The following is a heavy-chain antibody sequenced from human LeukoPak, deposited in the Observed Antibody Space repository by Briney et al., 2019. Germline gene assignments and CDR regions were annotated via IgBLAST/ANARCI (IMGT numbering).Heavy chain of an antibody. D-gene: IGHD6-13*01. Sequence: GGSPRLSCAASGFTFGSYAMSWVRQAPGKGLEWVSATSSNGGSTYYADSVKGRFTFSRDNSKHMMYLQMNSLRAEDTAVYYCAKKGSFGAAAGFFDYWGLGTLVTVS. J-gene: IGHJ4*02. CDR2: TSSNGGST. CDR1: GFTFGSYA. CDR3: AKKGSFGAAAGFFDY. V-gene: IGHV3-23*01.